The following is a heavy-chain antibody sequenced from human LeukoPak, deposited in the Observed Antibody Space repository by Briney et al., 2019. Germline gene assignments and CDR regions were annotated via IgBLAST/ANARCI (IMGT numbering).Heavy chain of an antibody. V-gene: IGHV1-69*05. CDR3: ATDPITMITTKGDY. CDR2: IIPIFGTA. CDR1: GGTFSSYA. J-gene: IGHJ4*02. D-gene: IGHD3-22*01. Sequence: ASVKVSCKASGGTFSSYAISWVRQAPGQGLEWMGGIIPIFGTANYAQKFQGRVTITTDESTSTAYMELSSLRSEDTAVYYCATDPITMITTKGDYWGQGTLVTVSS.